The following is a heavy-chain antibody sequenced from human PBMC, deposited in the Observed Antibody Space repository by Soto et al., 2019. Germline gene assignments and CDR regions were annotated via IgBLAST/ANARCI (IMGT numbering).Heavy chain of an antibody. CDR2: IYWDDDN. CDR1: GFSLSTNGVG. J-gene: IGHJ4*02. V-gene: IGHV2-5*02. D-gene: IGHD3-10*01. CDR3: ALRDSYASASLTFDY. Sequence: QITLKESGPTLVRPTQTLTLTCTFSGFSLSTNGVGVAWIRQPPGKALEWLALIYWDDDNRYSPSLKSRLTITKDTSKTQVVLTMTETDPVDTGTYYCALRDSYASASLTFDYWGQGTRVTVSS.